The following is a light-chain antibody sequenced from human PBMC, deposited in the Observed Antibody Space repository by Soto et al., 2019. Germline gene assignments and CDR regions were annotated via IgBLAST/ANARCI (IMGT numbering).Light chain of an antibody. V-gene: IGLV1-40*01. J-gene: IGLJ3*02. Sequence: QTVVTQPPSVSGTPGQRVTISCTGSSSNIGAGHHVHWYQQLPGTAPKLLIYGNSNRPSGVPDRISGSKSGTSASLAITGLQAEDETDYYCQSYDSRLSGWVFGGGTKLTVL. CDR1: SSNIGAGHH. CDR3: QSYDSRLSGWV. CDR2: GNS.